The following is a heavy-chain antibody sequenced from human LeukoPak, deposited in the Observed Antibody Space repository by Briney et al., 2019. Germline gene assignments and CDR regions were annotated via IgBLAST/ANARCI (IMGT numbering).Heavy chain of an antibody. CDR3: AKKGYSSSYAFDI. V-gene: IGHV3-30*04. CDR2: ISYDGSNK. Sequence: PGRSLRLSCAASGFTFSSYAMHWVRQAPGKGLEWVAVISYDGSNKYYADSVKGRFTISRDNAKNSLYLQMNSLRAEDTAVYYCAKKGYSSSYAFDIWGQGTMVTVSS. D-gene: IGHD6-6*01. CDR1: GFTFSSYA. J-gene: IGHJ3*02.